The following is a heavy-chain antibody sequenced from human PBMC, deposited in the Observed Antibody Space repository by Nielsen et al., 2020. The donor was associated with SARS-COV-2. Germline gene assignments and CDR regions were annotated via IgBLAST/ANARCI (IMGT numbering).Heavy chain of an antibody. CDR3: ARARSGYYWHAFDI. D-gene: IGHD3-22*01. CDR2: IWYDGSNK. CDR1: GFTFSSYG. V-gene: IGHV3-33*01. Sequence: GGSLRLSCAASGFTFSSYGMHWVRQAPGKGLEWVAVIWYDGSNKYYADSVKGRFTISRDNSKNTLYLQMNSLRAEDTAVYYCARARSGYYWHAFDIWGQGTKVTVSS. J-gene: IGHJ3*02.